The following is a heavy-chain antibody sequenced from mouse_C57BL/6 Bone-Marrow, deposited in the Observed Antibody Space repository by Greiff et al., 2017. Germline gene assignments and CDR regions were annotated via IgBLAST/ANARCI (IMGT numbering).Heavy chain of an antibody. D-gene: IGHD1-1*01. CDR2: IWRGGST. V-gene: IGHV2-5*01. CDR1: GFSLTSYG. Sequence: VKLVESGPGLVQPSQSLSITCTVSGFSLTSYGVHWVRQSPGKGLEWLGVIWRGGSTDYNAAFMSRLSITKDNSKSQVFFKMNSRQADDTAIYYCAIHYYGSSYGAMDYWGQGTSVTVSS. J-gene: IGHJ4*01. CDR3: AIHYYGSSYGAMDY.